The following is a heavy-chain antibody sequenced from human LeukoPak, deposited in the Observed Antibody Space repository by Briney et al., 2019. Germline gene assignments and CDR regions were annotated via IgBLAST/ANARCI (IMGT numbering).Heavy chain of an antibody. D-gene: IGHD7-27*01. Sequence: ASVKVSCKASGGTFSSYAISWVRQAPGQGLEWMGRIIPILGIANYAQKFQGRVTITADKSTSTAYMELSSLRSEDTAVYYCASGRRGVTGNWFDPWGQGTLVTVSS. V-gene: IGHV1-69*04. CDR2: IIPILGIA. CDR1: GGTFSSYA. CDR3: ASGRRGVTGNWFDP. J-gene: IGHJ5*02.